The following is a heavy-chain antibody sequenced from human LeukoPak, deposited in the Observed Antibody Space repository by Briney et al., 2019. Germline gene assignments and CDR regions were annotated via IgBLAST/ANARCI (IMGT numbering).Heavy chain of an antibody. CDR1: RLTFSGCG. J-gene: IGHJ4*02. V-gene: IGHV3-30*02. Sequence: GGSLRLSCAASRLTFSGCGMHWVRQAPGKGLEWISFIQYDGTNINYADSVKGRFTISRDNSKNTLYLQMSSLRTEDTAVYFCASKAAEFYFDYWGQGTLVSVSS. CDR2: IQYDGTNI. CDR3: ASKAAEFYFDY. D-gene: IGHD6-25*01.